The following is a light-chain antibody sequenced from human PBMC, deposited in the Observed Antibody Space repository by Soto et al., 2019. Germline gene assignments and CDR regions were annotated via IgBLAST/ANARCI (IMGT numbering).Light chain of an antibody. J-gene: IGLJ2*01. Sequence: QSALTQPASVSGSPGQSITISCTGTSSDVGSYNLVSWYQQHPGKAPKLIIYEGSKRPSGVSNRFSGSKSGNTASLTISGLQAEDEADYYCCSYSVITTVVFGGGTKLTVL. CDR3: CSYSVITTVV. CDR1: SSDVGSYNL. CDR2: EGS. V-gene: IGLV2-23*01.